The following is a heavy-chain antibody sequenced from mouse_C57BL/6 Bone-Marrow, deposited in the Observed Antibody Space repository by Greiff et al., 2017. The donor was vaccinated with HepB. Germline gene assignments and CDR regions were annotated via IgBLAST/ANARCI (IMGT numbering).Heavy chain of an antibody. CDR3: GRLAWIAY. CDR1: GYSITSGYY. V-gene: IGHV3-6*01. CDR2: ISYDGSN. Sequence: EVQLPESGPGLLISPHSPSFPCSVPGYSITSGYYWDWIRQFPGNTLEWMGYISYDGSNNYNPSLKNRISITRDTSKNQFFLKLNSLSTEDSATNYCGRLAWIAYWGQGTPVTVSA. J-gene: IGHJ3*01.